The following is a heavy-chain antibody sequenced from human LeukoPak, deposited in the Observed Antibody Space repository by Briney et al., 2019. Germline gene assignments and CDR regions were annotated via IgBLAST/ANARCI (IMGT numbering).Heavy chain of an antibody. CDR1: GYSFTSYW. CDR3: ARATADSSGYYYYDAFDI. Sequence: GESLKISCKGSGYSFTSYWIGWVRQMPGKGLEWMGIIYPGDSDTRYSPSFQGQVTISADKSISTAYLQWSSLKASDTAMYYCARATADSSGYYYYDAFDIWGQGTMVTVSS. J-gene: IGHJ3*02. V-gene: IGHV5-51*01. D-gene: IGHD3-22*01. CDR2: IYPGDSDT.